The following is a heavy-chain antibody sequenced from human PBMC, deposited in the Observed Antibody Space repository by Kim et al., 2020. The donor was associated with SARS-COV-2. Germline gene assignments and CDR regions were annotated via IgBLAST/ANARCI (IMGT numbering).Heavy chain of an antibody. Sequence: SETLSLTCTVSGGSISSYYWSWIRQPPGKGLEWIGYIYYSGSTNYNPSLKSRVTISVDTSKNQFSLKLSSVTAADTAVYYCARGDSSWYAGWFDPWGQGTLVTVSS. CDR3: ARGDSSWYAGWFDP. J-gene: IGHJ5*02. V-gene: IGHV4-59*13. CDR1: GGSISSYY. D-gene: IGHD6-13*01. CDR2: IYYSGST.